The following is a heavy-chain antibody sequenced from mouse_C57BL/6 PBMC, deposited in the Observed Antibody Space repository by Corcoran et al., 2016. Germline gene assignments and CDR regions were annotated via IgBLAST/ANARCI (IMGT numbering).Heavy chain of an antibody. Sequence: EVQLQQSGPELVKPGASVKISCKASGYTFTDYYMNWVKQSHGKSLEWIGDINPNNGGTSYNQKFKGKATLTVDKSSSTAYMELRSLTSEDSAVYYCARWGNYDYVWGQGTLVTVSA. CDR1: GYTFTDYY. V-gene: IGHV1-26*01. J-gene: IGHJ3*01. CDR3: ARWGNYDYV. CDR2: INPNNGGT. D-gene: IGHD2-4*01.